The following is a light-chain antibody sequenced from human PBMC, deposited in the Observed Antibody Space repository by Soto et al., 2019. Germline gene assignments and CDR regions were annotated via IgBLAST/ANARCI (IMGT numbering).Light chain of an antibody. Sequence: QSVLTQPASVSGSPGQSITISCTATSSDVGSNNVVSWYQQHPGKAPQLMIYDGNKRPSGVSNRFSGSKSGNTASLTISGLQAEDEADYYCCSYAGSYTFVFGIGTKVTVL. CDR2: DGN. CDR1: SSDVGSNNV. V-gene: IGLV2-23*01. J-gene: IGLJ1*01. CDR3: CSYAGSYTFV.